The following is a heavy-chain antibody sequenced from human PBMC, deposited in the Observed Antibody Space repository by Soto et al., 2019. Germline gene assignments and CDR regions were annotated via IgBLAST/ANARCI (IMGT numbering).Heavy chain of an antibody. CDR1: GASISGFY. D-gene: IGHD1-1*01. Sequence: SETLSLTCTVSGASISGFYWSWIRKSAGKGLAWIGRIYATGTTDYNPSLKSRVMMSVDTSKKQFSLKLRSVTAADTAVYYCVRDGKKSLRDWFDPWGQGISVTVSS. J-gene: IGHJ5*02. CDR3: VRDGKKSLRDWFDP. CDR2: IYATGTT. V-gene: IGHV4-4*07.